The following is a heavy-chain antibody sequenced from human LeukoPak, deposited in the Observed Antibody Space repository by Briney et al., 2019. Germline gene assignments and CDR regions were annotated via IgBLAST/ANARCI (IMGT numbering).Heavy chain of an antibody. CDR2: IKSKTDGGAT. D-gene: IGHD6-19*01. Sequence: GGDRRLSFEASGLISTNAWISGGPQAPGKGQEWVGRIKSKTDGGATDFAAPVKGRFTILRDDSKNTPYLQMNSLKIEDTAVYYCTTEYRDSSGWYGAFDIWGQGTMVNVSS. V-gene: IGHV3-15*01. J-gene: IGHJ3*02. CDR1: GLISTNAW. CDR3: TTEYRDSSGWYGAFDI.